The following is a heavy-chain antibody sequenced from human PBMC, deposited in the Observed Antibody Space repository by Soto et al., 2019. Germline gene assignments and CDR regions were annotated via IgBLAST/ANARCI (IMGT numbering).Heavy chain of an antibody. J-gene: IGHJ4*02. CDR3: AKDLGFDILTGYSTFDY. V-gene: IGHV3-23*01. CDR1: GFTFSSYA. CDR2: ISGSGGST. Sequence: GGSLRLSCAASGFTFSSYAMSWVRQAPGKGLEWVSAISGSGGSTYYADSVKGRFTISRDNSKNTLYLQMNSLRAEDTAVYYCAKDLGFDILTGYSTFDYWGQGTLVTVSS. D-gene: IGHD3-9*01.